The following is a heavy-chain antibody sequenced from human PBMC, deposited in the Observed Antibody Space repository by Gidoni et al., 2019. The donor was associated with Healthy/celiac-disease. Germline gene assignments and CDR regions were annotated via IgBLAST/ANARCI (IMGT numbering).Heavy chain of an antibody. CDR2: IRRKAYGGTK. CDR1: GFTFGDYA. J-gene: IGHJ6*02. Sequence: EVQLVASGGGLVKPGRSLRLSCPASGFTFGDYAMSWFRQAPGKGPEWVGVIRRKAYGGTKEDAASVKGRFTSSRDDSKSIAYLQMNRRKTEDTAGYYCTRDLRQWLVEDYGMDVGGQGTTVTGSS. CDR3: TRDLRQWLVEDYGMDV. V-gene: IGHV3-49*05. D-gene: IGHD6-19*01.